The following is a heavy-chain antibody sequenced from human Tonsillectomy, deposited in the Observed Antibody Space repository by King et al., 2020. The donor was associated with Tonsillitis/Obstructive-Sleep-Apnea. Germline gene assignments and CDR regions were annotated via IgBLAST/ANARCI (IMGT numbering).Heavy chain of an antibody. Sequence: TLKESGPALVKPTQTLTLTGTFSVFSLSTIGMCLTWSCQPPGKALECLALLDWVADKSYPTSLKTRLTISKDTSKNQVVLTMTNMDPVDTATYYCARTVFNYYYMDVWGKGTTVTVSS. J-gene: IGHJ6*03. CDR3: ARTVFNYYYMDV. CDR2: LDWVADK. V-gene: IGHV2-70*12. D-gene: IGHD3-3*01. CDR1: VFSLSTIGMC.